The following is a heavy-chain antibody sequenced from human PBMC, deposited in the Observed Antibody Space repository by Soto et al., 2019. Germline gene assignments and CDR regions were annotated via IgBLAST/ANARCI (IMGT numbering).Heavy chain of an antibody. CDR1: GYTFTSFD. D-gene: IGHD6-19*01. V-gene: IGHV1-8*01. J-gene: IGHJ4*02. Sequence: SVKVSCKASGYTFTSFDINWVRQATGQGLEWMGWMNPNSGNTGYAQKFQGRVTMTRNTSISTAYMELSSLSSEDTAVYYCARAYTWGVAVAGTWGQGTLVTVSS. CDR2: MNPNSGNT. CDR3: ARAYTWGVAVAGT.